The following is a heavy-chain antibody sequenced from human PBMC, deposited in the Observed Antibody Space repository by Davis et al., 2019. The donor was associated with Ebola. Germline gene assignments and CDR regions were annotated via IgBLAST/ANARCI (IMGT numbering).Heavy chain of an antibody. V-gene: IGHV4-59*08. CDR1: GGSFSGYY. Sequence: MPSETLSLTCAVYGGSFSGYYWSWIRQPPGKGLEWIGYIYYSGSTNYNPSLKSRVTISVDTSKNQFSLKLSSVTAADTAVYYCARHGSSSWGYYYYGMDVWGQGTTVTVSS. CDR2: IYYSGST. D-gene: IGHD6-13*01. J-gene: IGHJ6*02. CDR3: ARHGSSSWGYYYYGMDV.